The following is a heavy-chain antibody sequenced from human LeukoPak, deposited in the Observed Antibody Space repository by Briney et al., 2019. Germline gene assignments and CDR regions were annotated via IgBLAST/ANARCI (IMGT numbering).Heavy chain of an antibody. J-gene: IGHJ5*02. CDR1: GGSFSGYY. CDR2: INHSGST. Sequence: PSETLSLTCAVYGGSFSGYYWSWIRQPPGKGLEWIGEINHSGSTNYNPSLKSRVTISVDTSKNQFSLKLSSVTAADTAVYYCARHVAIAARGNWFDPWGQGTLVTVSS. V-gene: IGHV4-34*01. D-gene: IGHD6-6*01. CDR3: ARHVAIAARGNWFDP.